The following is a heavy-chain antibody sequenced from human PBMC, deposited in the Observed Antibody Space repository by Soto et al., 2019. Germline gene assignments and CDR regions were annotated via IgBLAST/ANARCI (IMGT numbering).Heavy chain of an antibody. J-gene: IGHJ6*02. CDR3: ARVRRYYYYAMDV. Sequence: QVQLQESGPRLVKPSQTLSLTCTVSGGSISDSDYYWGWIRQPPGKGLEWIGYMFYSGSPYSNPSLKSRVTIAVDTPKNQFSLKLTSVTAADTAVYYCARVRRYYYYAMDVCGQGTTVTVSS. V-gene: IGHV4-30-4*01. CDR2: MFYSGSP. CDR1: GGSISDSDYY.